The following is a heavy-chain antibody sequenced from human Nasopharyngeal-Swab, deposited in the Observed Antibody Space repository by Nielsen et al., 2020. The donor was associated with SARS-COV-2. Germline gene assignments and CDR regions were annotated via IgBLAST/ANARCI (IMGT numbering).Heavy chain of an antibody. D-gene: IGHD2-15*01. CDR2: ISHDGSQE. Sequence: GESLKISCAASGFTFNNYALQLVRQAAGKGLEWVAIISHDGSQELYAESVRGRFTIYRDNSKNAIYLQMNSLSAEDTALYYCARLVALYCSDGACFSDSWGQGTLVTVSS. CDR3: ARLVALYCSDGACFSDS. CDR1: GFTFNNYA. V-gene: IGHV3-30*04. J-gene: IGHJ4*02.